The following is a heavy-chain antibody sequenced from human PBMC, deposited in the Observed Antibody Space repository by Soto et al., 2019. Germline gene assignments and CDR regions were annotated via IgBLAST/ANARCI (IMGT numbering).Heavy chain of an antibody. Sequence: QVQLRQWGAGLLKPSETLSLTCEVSGGSFSDYQWTWIRQSPEKGLEWIGEIRHNGATNSKPSLRSRITMSIDTSKNQSSLNLSSVTSADTAVYFCAGGPDYGDYDAWGQGILVTVSS. V-gene: IGHV4-34*01. D-gene: IGHD4-17*01. CDR2: IRHNGAT. CDR1: GGSFSDYQ. CDR3: AGGPDYGDYDA. J-gene: IGHJ5*02.